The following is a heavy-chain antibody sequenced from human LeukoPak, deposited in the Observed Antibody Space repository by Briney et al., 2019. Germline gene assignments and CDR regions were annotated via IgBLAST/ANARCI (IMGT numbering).Heavy chain of an antibody. V-gene: IGHV1-69*13. J-gene: IGHJ4*02. Sequence: ASVKVSCKASGYTFTSYGISWVRQAPGQGLEWMGGIIPIFGTANYAQKFQGRVTITADESTSTAYMELSSLRSEDTAVYYCARDRPTNDYSNYFPLDYWGQGTLVTVSS. CDR2: IIPIFGTA. CDR3: ARDRPTNDYSNYFPLDY. D-gene: IGHD4-11*01. CDR1: GYTFTSYG.